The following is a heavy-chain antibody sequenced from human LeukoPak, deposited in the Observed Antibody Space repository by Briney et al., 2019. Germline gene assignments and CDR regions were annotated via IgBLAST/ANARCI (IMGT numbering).Heavy chain of an antibody. V-gene: IGHV3-23*01. CDR2: ISGSGGST. Sequence: GGSLRLSCAASGFTFSSYAMSWVRQAPGKGLEWVSAISGSGGSTYYADSVKGRFTISRDNSKNTLYLQMNSLRAEDTAVYYCAKERSDYDFWSGYLPNYYYYYGMDVWGQGTTVTVSS. D-gene: IGHD3-3*01. CDR1: GFTFSSYA. CDR3: AKERSDYDFWSGYLPNYYYYYGMDV. J-gene: IGHJ6*02.